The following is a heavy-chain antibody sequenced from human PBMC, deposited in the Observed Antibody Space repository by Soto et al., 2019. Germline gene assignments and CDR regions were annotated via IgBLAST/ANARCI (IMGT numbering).Heavy chain of an antibody. CDR2: VYTGGSP. D-gene: IGHD1-26*01. CDR1: GSSITSLC. CDR3: ARDWIVGATTIWFDP. Sequence: PSETLSPTCTVSGSSITSLCSGWIRKPAGKGLEWIGRVYTGGSPNYNPSLKSPSTLSVDTSQKQFSLSLSAVTAAVTAVYYCARDWIVGATTIWFDPWGQGTLVTVSS. J-gene: IGHJ5*02. V-gene: IGHV4-4*07.